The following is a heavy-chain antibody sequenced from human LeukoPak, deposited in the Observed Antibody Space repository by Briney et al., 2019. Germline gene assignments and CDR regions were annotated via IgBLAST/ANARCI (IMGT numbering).Heavy chain of an antibody. CDR3: AKDSPTNRSSSWLHYFDN. CDR2: ILYDGSNK. D-gene: IGHD6-13*01. V-gene: IGHV3-30*04. Sequence: PGGSLRLSCAASGFTFSSYAMHWVRQAPGKGLEWVAVILYDGSNKYYAGSVQGRFTISRDNSKNTVYPQMSSLRAEDTAVYYCAKDSPTNRSSSWLHYFDNWGQGTLVTVSS. CDR1: GFTFSSYA. J-gene: IGHJ4*02.